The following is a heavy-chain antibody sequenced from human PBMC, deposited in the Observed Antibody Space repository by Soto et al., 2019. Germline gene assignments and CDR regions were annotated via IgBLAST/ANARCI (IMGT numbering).Heavy chain of an antibody. V-gene: IGHV4-39*01. J-gene: IGHJ4*02. Sequence: PSETLSLTCTVSGGSISNSRYYWAWIRQPPGKGLECIGNIYYDGNTYYNPSLKSRVTISLDTSKNQFSLRLNSVTAADTAVYYCARSSITPRLFMYPFDYWGQGTLVTVSS. D-gene: IGHD6-6*01. CDR1: GGSISNSRYY. CDR3: ARSSITPRLFMYPFDY. CDR2: IYYDGNT.